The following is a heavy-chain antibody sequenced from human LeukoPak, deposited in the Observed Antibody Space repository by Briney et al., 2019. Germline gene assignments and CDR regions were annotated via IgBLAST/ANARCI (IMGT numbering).Heavy chain of an antibody. V-gene: IGHV4-39*07. Sequence: PSETLSLTCTVSGGSISSSRYYWGWIRQPPGKGLEWIGSIHYSGSTYYNPSLKSRVTVSVDTSKNQFSLKLSSVTAADTAVYYCARAHSTVTTTHIDYWAREPWSPSPQ. CDR3: ARAHSTVTTTHIDY. CDR2: IHYSGST. D-gene: IGHD4-11*01. CDR1: GGSISSSRYY. J-gene: IGHJ4*02.